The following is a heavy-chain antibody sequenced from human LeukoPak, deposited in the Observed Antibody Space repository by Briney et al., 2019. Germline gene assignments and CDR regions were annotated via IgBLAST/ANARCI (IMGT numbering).Heavy chain of an antibody. D-gene: IGHD6-6*01. CDR3: AKGAPYSSSLLNWFDL. Sequence: GGSLRLSCAASGFTFSSYAMTWVRQPPGKGLEWVSAISGSGGSTHYADSVKGRFTISRDNSKNTLYLQMNSLRAEDTAVYYCAKGAPYSSSLLNWFDLLGQGTLVTVSS. CDR2: ISGSGGST. J-gene: IGHJ5*02. V-gene: IGHV3-23*01. CDR1: GFTFSSYA.